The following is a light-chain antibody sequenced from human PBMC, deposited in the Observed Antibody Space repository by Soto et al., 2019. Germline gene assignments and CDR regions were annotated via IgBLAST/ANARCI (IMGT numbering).Light chain of an antibody. CDR2: GAS. J-gene: IGKJ1*01. CDR3: QQDVTSPWT. CDR1: QSVSGD. V-gene: IGKV3-20*01. Sequence: EMVLTQSPVTLSVSPDERATLSCRASQSVSGDLAWYHHKPGQAPRLLIYGASSRATGIPDRFSGSGSGTDFTLTISRLEPEDSAVYYCQQDVTSPWTFGQGTKV.